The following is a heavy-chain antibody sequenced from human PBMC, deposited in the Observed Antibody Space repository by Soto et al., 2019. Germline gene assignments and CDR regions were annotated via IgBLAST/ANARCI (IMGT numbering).Heavy chain of an antibody. D-gene: IGHD3-22*01. Sequence: EVQLVESGGGLVQPGGSLRLSCAASGFTVNNNYMSWVRQDPGKGLEWVSIIYSGGSTYYADSVKGRFSTSRDISKNMLFLQMNSLRAEDTAVYYCARGLGTTGYYYGLDFWGQGTLVTVS. CDR3: ARGLGTTGYYYGLDF. CDR2: IYSGGST. V-gene: IGHV3-66*01. J-gene: IGHJ4*02. CDR1: GFTVNNNY.